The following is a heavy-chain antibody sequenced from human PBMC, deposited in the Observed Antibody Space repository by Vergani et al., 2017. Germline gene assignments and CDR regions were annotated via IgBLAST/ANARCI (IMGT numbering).Heavy chain of an antibody. CDR2: IWYDGSNK. CDR3: ARDGEIAVAAY. CDR1: GFTFSSYG. D-gene: IGHD6-19*01. J-gene: IGHJ4*02. V-gene: IGHV3-33*01. Sequence: QVQLVESGGGVVQPGRSLRLSCAASGFTFSSYGMHWVRQAPGKGLEWVAVIWYDGSNKYYADSVKGRFTISRDNSKNTLYLQMNSRRAEDTAVYYCARDGEIAVAAYWGQGTLVTVSS.